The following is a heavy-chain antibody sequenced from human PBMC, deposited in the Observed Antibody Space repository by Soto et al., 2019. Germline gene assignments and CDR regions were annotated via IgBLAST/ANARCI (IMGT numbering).Heavy chain of an antibody. CDR2: IYRSGST. V-gene: IGHV4-30-2*01. J-gene: IGHJ4*02. D-gene: IGHD2-8*01. CDR1: GGSISSGGYS. Sequence: PSETLSLTCAVSGGSISSGGYSWSWTRQPPGKGLEWIGYIYRSGSTYYNPSLKSRVTISVDRSKNQFSLKLSSVTAADTAVYYCASEIGYCTNGVCSEGDFDYWGQGTLVTVSS. CDR3: ASEIGYCTNGVCSEGDFDY.